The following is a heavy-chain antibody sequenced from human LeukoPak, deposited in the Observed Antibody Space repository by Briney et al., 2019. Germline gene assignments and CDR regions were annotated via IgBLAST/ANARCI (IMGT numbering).Heavy chain of an antibody. CDR3: AKDQGTESSYYYGMDV. CDR1: GLTFSSYG. Sequence: GRSLRLSCAASGLTFSSYGMHLVRQAPGKGLEWVAVISYDGSNKYYADSVKGRFTISRDNSKNTLYLQMNSLRAEDTAVYYCAKDQGTESSYYYGMDVWGKGTTVTVSS. V-gene: IGHV3-30*18. CDR2: ISYDGSNK. D-gene: IGHD1-7*01. J-gene: IGHJ6*04.